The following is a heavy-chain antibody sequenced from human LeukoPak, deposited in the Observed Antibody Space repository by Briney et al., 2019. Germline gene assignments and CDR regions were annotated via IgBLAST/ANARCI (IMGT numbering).Heavy chain of an antibody. D-gene: IGHD2-21*02. CDR3: ERGLIFSWFDA. CDR2: SNYSATT. V-gene: IGHV4-31*03. CDR1: GGSISSGGYY. J-gene: IGHJ5*02. Sequence: PSETLSLTCTVSGGSISSGGYYWSWIRQHRGEGLDWIGYSNYSATTYDHPSHNSRATITVDTSKNQFSLKLSSVTAADTDVYYGERGLIFSWFDAWGQGTLVTV.